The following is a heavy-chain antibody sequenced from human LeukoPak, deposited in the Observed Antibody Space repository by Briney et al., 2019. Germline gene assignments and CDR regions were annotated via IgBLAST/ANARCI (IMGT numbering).Heavy chain of an antibody. V-gene: IGHV3-23*01. J-gene: IGHJ4*02. D-gene: IGHD5-12*01. CDR1: GFTSINYA. Sequence: GGSLRLSCAASGFTSINYAINWVRQAPGNGREWVSVLIGSSGSTDYADSGKGRFTISRDTSKNTVFLQMNSLRAEDTAIYYCAKGAYDYIEMGYFDSWGQGSLVTVSS. CDR2: LIGSSGST. CDR3: AKGAYDYIEMGYFDS.